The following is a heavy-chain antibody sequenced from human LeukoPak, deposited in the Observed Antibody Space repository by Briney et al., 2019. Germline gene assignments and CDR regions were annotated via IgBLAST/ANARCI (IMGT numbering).Heavy chain of an antibody. Sequence: SETLSLTCTVSGGSISSSSYYWGWIRQPPGKGLEWIGSIYYSGSTYYNPSLKSRVTISVDTSKNQFYLKLSSVTAADTAVYHCARRITIFAFDYWGQGTLVTVSS. CDR2: IYYSGST. D-gene: IGHD3-3*01. J-gene: IGHJ4*02. CDR3: ARRITIFAFDY. V-gene: IGHV4-39*01. CDR1: GGSISSSSYY.